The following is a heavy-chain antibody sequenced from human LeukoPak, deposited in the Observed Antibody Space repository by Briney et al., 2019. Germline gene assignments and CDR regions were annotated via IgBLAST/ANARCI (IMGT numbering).Heavy chain of an antibody. CDR2: ISHAGSNE. J-gene: IGHJ4*02. CDR1: GFSFGSYG. D-gene: IGHD1-26*01. Sequence: GGSLRLSCAASGFSFGSYGMHWIRQAPGKGLEWVALISHAGSNEYYAASVKGRFTISRDNSNNTFYLQMNSLRPEDTAVYYCARGGAPAVYFDYWGQGALVIVSS. CDR3: ARGGAPAVYFDY. V-gene: IGHV3-30*03.